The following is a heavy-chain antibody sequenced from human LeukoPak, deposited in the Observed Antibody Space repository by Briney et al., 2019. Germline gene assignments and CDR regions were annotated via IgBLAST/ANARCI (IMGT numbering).Heavy chain of an antibody. Sequence: PGGSLRLSCAASGFTVTNHYINWVRQAPGKGLEWVSVMYSGGTTDFADSVKGRFLISRDNSKNTLYLQMNSLRAEDTAVYYCATGLGETGHYQFYHGMDVWGLGTTVIVSS. J-gene: IGHJ6*02. D-gene: IGHD3-10*01. V-gene: IGHV3-53*01. CDR3: ATGLGETGHYQFYHGMDV. CDR1: GFTVTNHY. CDR2: MYSGGTT.